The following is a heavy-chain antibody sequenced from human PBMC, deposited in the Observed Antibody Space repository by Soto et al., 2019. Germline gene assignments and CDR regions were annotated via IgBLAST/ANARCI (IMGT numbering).Heavy chain of an antibody. V-gene: IGHV5-10-1*01. CDR1: GYSFTSYW. D-gene: IGHD6-19*01. CDR3: ASPAEENSSGWYNPFDY. CDR2: IDPSDSYT. Sequence: LGESLKISCKGSGYSFTSYWISWVRQMPGKGLEWMGRIDPSDSYTNYSPSFQGHVTISADKSISTAYLQWSSLKASDTAMYYCASPAEENSSGWYNPFDYWGQGTLVTVSS. J-gene: IGHJ4*02.